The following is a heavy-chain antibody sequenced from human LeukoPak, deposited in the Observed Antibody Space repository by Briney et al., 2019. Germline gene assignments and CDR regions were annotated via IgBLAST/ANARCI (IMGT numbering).Heavy chain of an antibody. J-gene: IGHJ4*02. CDR3: ASGILGPLGDY. CDR2: IYHSGST. CDR1: GGSISSGGYS. Sequence: SETLSLTCAVSGGSISSGGYSWSWIRQPPGKGLGWIGYIYHSGSTYYNPSLKSRVTISVDRSKNQFSLKLTSVTAADTAVYYCASGILGPLGDYWGQGTLVTVSS. D-gene: IGHD2-21*01. V-gene: IGHV4-30-2*02.